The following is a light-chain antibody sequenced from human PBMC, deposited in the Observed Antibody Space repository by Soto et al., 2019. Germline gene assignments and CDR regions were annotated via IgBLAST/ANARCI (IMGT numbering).Light chain of an antibody. CDR1: QTVRNNY. J-gene: IGKJ5*01. CDR2: GAS. CDR3: QQYGSSPIT. V-gene: IGKV3-20*01. Sequence: EFVLTQSPGTLSLSPGERAPLSCRASQTVRNNYLAWYQQKPGQGPRLLIYGASSRATGIPDRFSGSGSGTDFTLTISRLEPEDFAVYYCQQYGSSPITFGQGTRLEIK.